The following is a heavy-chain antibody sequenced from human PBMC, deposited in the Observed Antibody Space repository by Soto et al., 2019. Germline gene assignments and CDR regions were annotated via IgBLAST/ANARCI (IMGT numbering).Heavy chain of an antibody. D-gene: IGHD3-22*01. Sequence: SETLSLTCTVSGGSITGGSISSTTYYWGWMRQPPGKGLEWIASIFIGGNTYYNPSLKSRVTTSVDTSKNQFSLKLSSVTAADTAVYYCASGSYYYDSSGYYHYWGQGTLVTVSS. CDR3: ASGSYYYDSSGYYHY. CDR2: IFIGGNT. J-gene: IGHJ4*02. V-gene: IGHV4-39*07. CDR1: GGSITGGSISSTTYY.